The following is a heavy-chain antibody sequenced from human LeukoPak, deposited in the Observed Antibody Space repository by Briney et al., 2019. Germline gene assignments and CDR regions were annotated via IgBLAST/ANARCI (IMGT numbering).Heavy chain of an antibody. CDR1: GVTFTSVG. D-gene: IGHD6-13*01. J-gene: IGHJ4*02. CDR2: ISAYNGNT. CDR3: ARDLPGAAAGIIPLFDY. V-gene: IGHV1-18*01. Sequence: GASVKVSCKASGVTFTSVGVNGVRQAPGQGLEWRGWISAYNGNTNYAQKRQGRVTMTTDTSTRTAYMELRSLRSDDTAVYCCARDLPGAAAGIIPLFDYWGQATLVTVSS.